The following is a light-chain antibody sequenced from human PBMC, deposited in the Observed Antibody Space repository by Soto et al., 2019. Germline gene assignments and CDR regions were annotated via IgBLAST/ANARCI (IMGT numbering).Light chain of an antibody. CDR2: EVN. V-gene: IGLV2-8*01. Sequence: QSVLTQPPSAYGSPGQSVTISCTGTSNDVGGYNYVSWYQQHPGKAPKLMIYEVNKRPSGVPDRFSGSRSGNTASLTVSGLQAEDEADYYCSSFAVSNSFVFGTGTKVTVL. J-gene: IGLJ1*01. CDR3: SSFAVSNSFV. CDR1: SNDVGGYNY.